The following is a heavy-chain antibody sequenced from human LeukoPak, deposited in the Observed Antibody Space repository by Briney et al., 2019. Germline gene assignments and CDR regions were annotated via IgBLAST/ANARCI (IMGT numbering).Heavy chain of an antibody. CDR1: GFTFSSYG. J-gene: IGHJ4*02. Sequence: PGGSLRLSCAASGFTFSSYGMHWVRRAPGKGLEWVAVISYDGSVKYYSDSVKGRFTISRDNAKNSLYLQMNSLRAEDTAVYYCARSILDYYYDSSGYYFDYWGQGTLVTVSS. CDR3: ARSILDYYYDSSGYYFDY. D-gene: IGHD3-22*01. V-gene: IGHV3-30*03. CDR2: ISYDGSVK.